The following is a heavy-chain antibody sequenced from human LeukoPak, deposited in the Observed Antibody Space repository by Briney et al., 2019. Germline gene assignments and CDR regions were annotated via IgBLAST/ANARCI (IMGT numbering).Heavy chain of an antibody. J-gene: IGHJ4*02. CDR1: GGSISSYY. CDR3: ARGSYYYDSSGYYYVH. D-gene: IGHD3-22*01. CDR2: IYTSGST. Sequence: SETLSLTCTVSGGSISSYYWSWIRQPAGKGLEWIGRIYTSGSTNYNPSLKSRVTISVDTSKSQFSLKLSSVTAADTAVYYCARGSYYYDSSGYYYVHWGQGTLVTVSS. V-gene: IGHV4-4*07.